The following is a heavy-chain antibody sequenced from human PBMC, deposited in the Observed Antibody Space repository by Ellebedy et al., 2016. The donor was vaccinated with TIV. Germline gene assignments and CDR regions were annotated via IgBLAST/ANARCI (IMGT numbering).Heavy chain of an antibody. CDR1: GGSISPYH. D-gene: IGHD2-15*01. CDR3: ARGAGDIPFLDYYYMDV. Sequence: MPSETLSLTCTVSGGSISPYHWTWVRQPPGKGLEWIGWIYYTGITSYNPSLKSRVTISLDTSNKKFSLRLNSVTAADTAVYYCARGAGDIPFLDYYYMDVWGKGTTVTVSS. CDR2: IYYTGIT. V-gene: IGHV4-59*01. J-gene: IGHJ6*03.